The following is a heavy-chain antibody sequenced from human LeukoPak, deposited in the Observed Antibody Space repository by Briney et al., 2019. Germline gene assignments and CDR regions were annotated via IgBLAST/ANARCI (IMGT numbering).Heavy chain of an antibody. CDR2: ISAYNGNT. D-gene: IGHD6-13*01. J-gene: IGHJ4*02. V-gene: IGHV1-18*01. Sequence: ASVKVSCKASGGTFSSYAISWVRQAPGQGLEWMGWISAYNGNTNYAQKLQGRVTMTTDTSTSTAYMELRSLRSDDTAVYYCARCSSSWHLPGEDYWGQGTLVTVSS. CDR1: GGTFSSYA. CDR3: ARCSSSWHLPGEDY.